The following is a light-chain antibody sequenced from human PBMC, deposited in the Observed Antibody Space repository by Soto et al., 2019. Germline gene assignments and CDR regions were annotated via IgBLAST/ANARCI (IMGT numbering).Light chain of an antibody. CDR1: QSVDNRY. V-gene: IGKV3-20*01. J-gene: IGKJ2*01. Sequence: ESVLTQSPGTLSLSPGERATLSCRASQSVDNRYFAWYQQKPGQAPRLLIYGISNRATGIPDRFSGSGSGTDFTLTISRLEPEDFAVYYCQHYGTSLYTFGQGTKLEIK. CDR2: GIS. CDR3: QHYGTSLYT.